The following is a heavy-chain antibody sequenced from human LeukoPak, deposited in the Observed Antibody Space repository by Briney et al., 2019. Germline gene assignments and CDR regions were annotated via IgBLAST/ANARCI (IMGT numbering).Heavy chain of an antibody. V-gene: IGHV3-74*03. D-gene: IGHD2-21*02. J-gene: IGHJ4*02. Sequence: PGGSLRLSCAGSDFTFATYWMHWVRQAPGKGLVWVSRISTDGIYKTYADSVKGRFTISRDNARNTLFLQMDSLRAEDTAVYYCVRGTSRENGYGGDDPYWGQGTLVIVSP. CDR3: VRGTSRENGYGGDDPY. CDR1: DFTFATYW. CDR2: ISTDGIYK.